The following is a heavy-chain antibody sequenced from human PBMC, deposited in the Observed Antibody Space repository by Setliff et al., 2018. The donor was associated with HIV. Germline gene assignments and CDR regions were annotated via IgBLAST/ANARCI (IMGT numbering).Heavy chain of an antibody. V-gene: IGHV3-23*01. CDR2: SGNGGII. D-gene: IGHD3-10*01. CDR3: AKQVSGYFDY. J-gene: IGHJ4*02. CDR1: GFPFSAYA. Sequence: PSETLSLSCEASGFPFSAYAFSWVRQAPGKGLEWVSTSGNGGIIVYTDSVKGRFTMSRDNSKNTLFLVLTSLRPEDTAVYYCAKQVSGYFDYWGQGALVTVSS.